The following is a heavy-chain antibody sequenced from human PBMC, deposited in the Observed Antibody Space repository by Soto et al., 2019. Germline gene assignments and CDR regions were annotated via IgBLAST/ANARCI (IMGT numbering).Heavy chain of an antibody. V-gene: IGHV4-31*03. Sequence: SETLSLTCTVSGGSISSGGYYWSWIRQHPGKGLEWIGYIYYSGSTYYNPSLKSRVTISVDTSKNQFSLKLSSVTAADTAAYYCARDSAGDLYGMDVWGQGTTVTVSS. CDR1: GGSISSGGYY. J-gene: IGHJ6*02. CDR3: ARDSAGDLYGMDV. CDR2: IYYSGST. D-gene: IGHD2-21*01.